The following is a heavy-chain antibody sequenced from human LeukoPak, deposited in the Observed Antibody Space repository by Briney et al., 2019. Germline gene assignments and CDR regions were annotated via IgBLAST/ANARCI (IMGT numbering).Heavy chain of an antibody. J-gene: IGHJ4*02. Sequence: GGSLRLSCAASGFTFSSYEMTWVRQARGKGLEWVANIKQGGSEKYVVDCVKGRFTISRDNAKNSLHLQMNTLTAEDTAVYYCARERDGRFFDYWGQGALVTVSS. V-gene: IGHV3-7*01. CDR1: GFTFSSYE. D-gene: IGHD5-24*01. CDR3: ARERDGRFFDY. CDR2: IKQGGSEK.